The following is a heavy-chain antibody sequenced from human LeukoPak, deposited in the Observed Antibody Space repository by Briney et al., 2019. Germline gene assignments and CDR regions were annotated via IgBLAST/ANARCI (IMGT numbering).Heavy chain of an antibody. V-gene: IGHV4-34*01. CDR2: INHSGST. Sequence: PSETLSLTCAVYGGSFSGYYWSWIRQPPGKGLEWIGEINHSGSTNYNPSLKSRVTISVDTSKNQFSLKLSSVTAADTAVYYCARDYSSSPYWYFDLWGRGTLVTVSS. D-gene: IGHD6-13*01. CDR1: GGSFSGYY. J-gene: IGHJ2*01. CDR3: ARDYSSSPYWYFDL.